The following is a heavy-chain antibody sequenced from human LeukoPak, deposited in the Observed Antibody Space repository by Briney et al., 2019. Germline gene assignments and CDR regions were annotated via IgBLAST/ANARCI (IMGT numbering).Heavy chain of an antibody. CDR2: ISSGGNS. CDR1: GGSFSGYL. CDR3: ARPAYSYPLAFGFFDY. J-gene: IGHJ4*02. V-gene: IGHV4-34*01. D-gene: IGHD5-18*01. Sequence: PSETLSLTCAVYGGSFSGYLWTWIRQSPGKGLEWIGEISSGGNSNDNPSLKSRVTISVDTSKNEFSLKLDSVTAADTAVYYCARPAYSYPLAFGFFDYWGQGALVTVSS.